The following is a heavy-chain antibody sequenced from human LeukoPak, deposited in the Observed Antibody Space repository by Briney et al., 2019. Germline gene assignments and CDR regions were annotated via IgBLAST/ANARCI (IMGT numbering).Heavy chain of an antibody. J-gene: IGHJ6*03. V-gene: IGHV3-48*04. CDR3: ASGPGNVGDYPWGYMDV. CDR2: ISSSGSTI. D-gene: IGHD4-17*01. CDR1: GFTFSTYS. Sequence: PGGSLRLSCAASGFTFSTYSMNWVRQAPGKGLEWVSYISSSGSTIYYADSVKGRFTISRDNAKNSLYLQMNSLRAEDTAVYYCASGPGNVGDYPWGYMDVWGKGTTVTISS.